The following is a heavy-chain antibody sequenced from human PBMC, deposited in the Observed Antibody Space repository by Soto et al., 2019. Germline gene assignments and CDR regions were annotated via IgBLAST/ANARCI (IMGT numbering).Heavy chain of an antibody. D-gene: IGHD2-8*01. CDR3: TKLRTSTTGASDC. J-gene: IGHJ4*02. CDR1: GFTFSNFA. CDR2: MSGGGGTT. Sequence: EVQLLESGGGLVQPGGSLRLSCAASGFTFSNFAMSWVRQAPGKGLEWVSAMSGGGGTTDYADSVTSLFTIARDNYKSMLSLEMKSLRAEDTAVYYCTKLRTSTTGASDCWGQGTPVNFAS. V-gene: IGHV3-23*01.